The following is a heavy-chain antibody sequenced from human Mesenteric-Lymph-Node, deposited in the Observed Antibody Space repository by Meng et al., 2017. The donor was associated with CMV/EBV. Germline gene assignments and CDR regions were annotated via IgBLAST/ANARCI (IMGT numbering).Heavy chain of an antibody. CDR2: ISWNSGTI. J-gene: IGHJ4*02. V-gene: IGHV3-9*03. CDR1: GFSFDDYA. CDR3: AKGGGYNYDSYFDY. Sequence: SLKISCAASGFSFDDYAMHWVRQAPGEGLEWVASISWNSGTIGYADSVKGRFTISRDNAKNSLYLQMNSLRAEDMALYYCAKGGGYNYDSYFDYWGQGTLVTVSS. D-gene: IGHD5-18*01.